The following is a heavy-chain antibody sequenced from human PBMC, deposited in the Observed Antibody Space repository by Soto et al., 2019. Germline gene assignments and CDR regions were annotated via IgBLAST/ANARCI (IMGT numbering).Heavy chain of an antibody. Sequence: GGSLRLSCAASGFIFSTHAMSWVRQAPGRGLEWVSSISVSGDMTYYADSVRGRFTISRDNSRSTLNLQLNSLSVEDTAVYYCAKDLPYYYDSPYYGMDVWGQGTTVTVSS. D-gene: IGHD3-22*01. CDR1: GFIFSTHA. J-gene: IGHJ6*02. CDR2: ISVSGDMT. V-gene: IGHV3-23*01. CDR3: AKDLPYYYDSPYYGMDV.